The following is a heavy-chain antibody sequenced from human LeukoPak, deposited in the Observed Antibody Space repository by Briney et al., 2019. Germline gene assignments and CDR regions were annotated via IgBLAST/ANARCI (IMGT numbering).Heavy chain of an antibody. CDR1: GFTFSSYN. CDR2: ISTSLNYI. CDR3: ARDRFRRDGYNYGRDGAFDI. V-gene: IGHV3-21*01. D-gene: IGHD5-24*01. J-gene: IGHJ3*02. Sequence: GGSLRLSCAASGFTFSSYNMNWVRQAPGKGLEWVSSISTSLNYIYYADSVKGRFTISRDNAKNSLYLQMNSLRAEDTAVYYCARDRFRRDGYNYGRDGAFDIWGQGTMVTVSS.